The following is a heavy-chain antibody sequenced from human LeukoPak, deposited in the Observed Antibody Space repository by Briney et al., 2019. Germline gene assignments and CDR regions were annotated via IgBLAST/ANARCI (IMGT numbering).Heavy chain of an antibody. Sequence: GGSLRLSCAASGFTFSSYWMSWVRQAPGKGLEWVSSISGRGRSTYYADSMKGRFTISRDNSKNTLYLQMNSLRAEDTAVYYCAKEGGSESYYFDYWGQGTLVTVSS. CDR2: ISGRGRST. V-gene: IGHV3-23*01. CDR1: GFTFSSYW. D-gene: IGHD3-10*01. CDR3: AKEGGSESYYFDY. J-gene: IGHJ4*02.